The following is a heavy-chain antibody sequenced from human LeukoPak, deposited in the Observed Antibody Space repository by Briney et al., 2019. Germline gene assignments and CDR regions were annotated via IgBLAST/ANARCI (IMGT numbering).Heavy chain of an antibody. CDR2: ISGSGVST. V-gene: IGHV3-23*01. J-gene: IGHJ5*02. CDR1: GFTFSSYA. D-gene: IGHD1-26*01. CDR3: AKDLGDYNGSYYNRFLP. Sequence: GGSLTLTCAVSGFTFSSYAMTWVRQAPGKGLQWVSAISGSGVSTHYADSVKGRFTISRDSSKNTLFLQMNRLRAEDTAIYYCAKDLGDYNGSYYNRFLPWGQGTLVTVSS.